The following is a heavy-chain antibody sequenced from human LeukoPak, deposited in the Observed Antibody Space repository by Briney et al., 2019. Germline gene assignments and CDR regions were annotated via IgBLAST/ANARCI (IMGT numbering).Heavy chain of an antibody. CDR2: ISGSGGST. D-gene: IGHD3-22*01. J-gene: IGHJ4*02. CDR1: GFTFSSYG. V-gene: IGHV3-23*01. Sequence: GGTLRLSCAASGFTFSSYGMSWVRQAPGKGLEWVSAISGSGGSTYYADSVKGRFTISRDNSKNTLYLQMNSLRAEDTAVYYCAKESYYYDSSSYLVQWGQGTLVTVSS. CDR3: AKESYYYDSSSYLVQ.